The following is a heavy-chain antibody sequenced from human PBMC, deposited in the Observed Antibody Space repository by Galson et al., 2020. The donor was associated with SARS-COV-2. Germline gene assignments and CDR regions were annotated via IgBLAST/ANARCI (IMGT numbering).Heavy chain of an antibody. Sequence: SVKVSCKASRGTFSSYAISWVRQAPGQGLEWMGGIIPIFGTANYAQKFQGRVTITADESTSTAYMELSSLRSEDTAVYYCARSNTVTTSPGYYYYYGMDVWGQGTTVTVSS. CDR3: ARSNTVTTSPGYYYYYGMDV. CDR1: RGTFSSYA. J-gene: IGHJ6*02. CDR2: IIPIFGTA. V-gene: IGHV1-69*13. D-gene: IGHD4-17*01.